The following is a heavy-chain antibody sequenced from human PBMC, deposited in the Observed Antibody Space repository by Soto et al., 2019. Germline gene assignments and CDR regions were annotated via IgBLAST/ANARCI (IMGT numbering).Heavy chain of an antibody. Sequence: ASVKVSCKSSGYTFPNYPMHWVRQAPGQRLEWMGWMNPNSGNTGYAQKFQGRVTMTRNTSISTAYMELSSLRSEDTAVYYCARCRYETQGLYYYYLLDVWGKGTTDIVSS. CDR3: ARCRYETQGLYYYYLLDV. CDR2: MNPNSGNT. CDR1: GYTFPNYP. D-gene: IGHD3-3*01. J-gene: IGHJ6*03. V-gene: IGHV1-8*01.